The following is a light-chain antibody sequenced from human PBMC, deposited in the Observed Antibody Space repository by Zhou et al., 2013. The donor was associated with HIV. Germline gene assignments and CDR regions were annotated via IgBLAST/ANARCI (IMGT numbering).Light chain of an antibody. V-gene: IGKV1-33*01. J-gene: IGKJ1*01. Sequence: DVQMTQFPSSLSASVGDRVTVTCQASRDRDVFVNWYHQRPGTAPKLLVSVTTDLGTGVPSRFRGTTSGSNFTFTITSLQPDDFATYFCMQFRTHKTFGQGTRVE. CDR1: RDRDVF. CDR3: MQFRTHKT. CDR2: VTT.